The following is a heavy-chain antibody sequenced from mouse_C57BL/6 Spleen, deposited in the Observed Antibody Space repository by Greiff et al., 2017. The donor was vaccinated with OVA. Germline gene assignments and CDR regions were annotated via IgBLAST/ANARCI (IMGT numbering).Heavy chain of an antibody. CDR3: AIYGNSRGWFAY. CDR2: INPYNGGT. J-gene: IGHJ3*01. V-gene: IGHV1-19*01. CDR1: GYTFTDYY. D-gene: IGHD2-1*01. Sequence: EVQLQQSGPVLVKPGASVKMSCKASGYTFTDYYMNWVKQSHGKSLEWIGVINPYNGGTSYNQKFKGKATLTVDKSSSTAYMELNSLTAEDSAVYYCAIYGNSRGWFAYWGQGTLVTVSA.